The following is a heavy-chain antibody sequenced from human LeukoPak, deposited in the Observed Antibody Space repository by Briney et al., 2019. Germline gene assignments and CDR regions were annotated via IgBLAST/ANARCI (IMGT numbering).Heavy chain of an antibody. J-gene: IGHJ6*03. CDR1: GYIFTGYY. D-gene: IGHD4-17*01. CDR2: MNPNSGGT. Sequence: ASVKVSCKASGYIFTGYYMHWVRQAPGQGLEWMGWMNPNSGGTNYAQKFQGRVATTRDTSISTAYMELSRLRSDDTAVYYCARGTTLTTLPYYYYFIDVWGKGTTVTISS. V-gene: IGHV1-2*02. CDR3: ARGTTLTTLPYYYYFIDV.